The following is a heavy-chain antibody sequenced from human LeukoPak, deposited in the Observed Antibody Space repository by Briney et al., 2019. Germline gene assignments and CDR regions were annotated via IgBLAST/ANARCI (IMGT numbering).Heavy chain of an antibody. CDR2: INPNSGGT. D-gene: IGHD5-12*01. CDR1: GYTFTGYY. CDR3: ARGGGYDHITYFDY. J-gene: IGHJ4*02. Sequence: ASVKVSCKASGYTFTGYYMHWVRQAPGQGLEWMGWINPNSGGTNYAQKLQGRVTMTTDTSTSTAYMELRSLRSDDTAVYYCARGGGYDHITYFDYWGQGTLVTVSS. V-gene: IGHV1-2*02.